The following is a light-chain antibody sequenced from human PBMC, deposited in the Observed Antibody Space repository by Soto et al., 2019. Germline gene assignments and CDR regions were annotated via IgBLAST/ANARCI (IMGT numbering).Light chain of an antibody. V-gene: IGKV1-39*01. J-gene: IGKJ2*01. Sequence: DIEMTQSPASLSAFVGDRVTITCRAMQSISNYLNWYQQKPGKAPKLLIYAASSLQSGVPSRFSGSGSRTDFTLTISSLQPEDFALYYCQQYNTSPFTFGQGTKLEIK. CDR1: QSISNY. CDR2: AAS. CDR3: QQYNTSPFT.